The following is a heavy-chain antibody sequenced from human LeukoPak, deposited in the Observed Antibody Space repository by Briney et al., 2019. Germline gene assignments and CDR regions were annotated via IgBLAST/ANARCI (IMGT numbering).Heavy chain of an antibody. V-gene: IGHV3-20*04. CDR2: INWNGGST. CDR1: GFTVSSNY. D-gene: IGHD3-22*01. J-gene: IGHJ4*02. Sequence: GGSLRLSCAASGFTVSSNYMSWVRQAPGKGLEWVSGINWNGGSTGYADSVKGRFTISRDNAKNYLYLQMNSLRAEDTALYYCAREEYYYDSSGYYPNRYFDYWGRGTLVTVSS. CDR3: AREEYYYDSSGYYPNRYFDY.